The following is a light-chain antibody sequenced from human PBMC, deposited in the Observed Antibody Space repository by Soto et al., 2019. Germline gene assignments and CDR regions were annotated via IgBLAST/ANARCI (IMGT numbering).Light chain of an antibody. V-gene: IGLV2-14*01. CDR1: SSDIGTYNY. CDR3: SSYTMRTTRV. CDR2: DVS. J-gene: IGLJ2*01. Sequence: QSALTQPASVSGSLGQSITISCTGTSSDIGTYNYVSWYQQYPGRAPKLMIYDVSKWPSGVSHRFSGSKSGNTASLTISGLQAEDEADYYCSSYTMRTTRVFGGGTKVTVL.